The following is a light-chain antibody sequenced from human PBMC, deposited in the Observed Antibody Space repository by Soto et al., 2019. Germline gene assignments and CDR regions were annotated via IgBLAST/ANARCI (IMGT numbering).Light chain of an antibody. V-gene: IGKV3-11*01. CDR2: YAS. J-gene: IGKJ4*01. CDR1: QTVSRY. CDR3: QHRSTRPILT. Sequence: VLTQSPATLSLSPGERATLSCRASQTVSRYLAWYQQKPGQAPRLLIYYASNRATGIPARFSGSGSGTDYTLTISSVEPEDFAVYYCQHRSTRPILTFGGGTTVEI.